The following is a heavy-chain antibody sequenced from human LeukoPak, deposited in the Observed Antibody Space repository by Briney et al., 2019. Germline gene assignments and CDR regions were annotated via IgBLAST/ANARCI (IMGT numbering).Heavy chain of an antibody. D-gene: IGHD2-15*01. CDR3: ARSLRYCSGGSCEGYYGMDV. Sequence: GGSLRLSCAASGFTFSSYWMHWVRQAPGKGLVWVSRINSDGSSTSYADSVKGRFTISRDNAKNTLYLQMNSLRAEDTAVYYCARSLRYCSGGSCEGYYGMDVWGQGTTVTVSS. J-gene: IGHJ6*02. CDR2: INSDGSST. CDR1: GFTFSSYW. V-gene: IGHV3-74*01.